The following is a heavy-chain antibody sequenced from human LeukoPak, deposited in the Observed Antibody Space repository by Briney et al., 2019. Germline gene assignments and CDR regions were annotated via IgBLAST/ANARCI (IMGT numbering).Heavy chain of an antibody. V-gene: IGHV3-11*01. CDR1: GFTFRKHY. Sequence: PGGSLRLSCAASGFTFRKHYMSWIRQAPGRGPEWVAYIGASGSTRYYRDSVNGRFTISRDNAKNSLHLQMNSLRAEDTAVYYCARQYLAITMVRGVGYWGQGTLVTVSS. CDR3: ARQYLAITMVRGVGY. J-gene: IGHJ4*02. D-gene: IGHD3-10*01. CDR2: IGASGSTR.